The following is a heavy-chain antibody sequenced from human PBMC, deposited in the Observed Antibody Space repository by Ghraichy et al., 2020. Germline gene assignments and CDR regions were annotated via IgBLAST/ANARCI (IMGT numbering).Heavy chain of an antibody. D-gene: IGHD2/OR15-2a*01. CDR3: ARERTIKGIDV. CDR1: GGSINSYF. V-gene: IGHV4-59*12. CDR2: IHYNGGT. Sequence: SETLSLTCFVSGGSINSYFRSWIRQSPGKGLEWIGYIHYNGGTNYNPSLKNRVTISIDTSETQFSLKLSSVTAADAAVYYCARERTIKGIDVWGQGTTVTVSS. J-gene: IGHJ6*02.